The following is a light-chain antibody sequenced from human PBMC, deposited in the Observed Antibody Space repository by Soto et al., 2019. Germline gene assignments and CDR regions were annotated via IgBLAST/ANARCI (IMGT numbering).Light chain of an antibody. J-gene: IGKJ1*01. CDR1: QNISNY. V-gene: IGKV1-39*01. Sequence: DIQMTQSPSSLSASVADRVTITCRASQNISNYLNWYQHKAGKAPNLLIYAASSLQSGAPSRFSGSGTGTDFTLTISSLQPEDSATYYCQQSYSTRPWTFGQGTKVEI. CDR3: QQSYSTRPWT. CDR2: AAS.